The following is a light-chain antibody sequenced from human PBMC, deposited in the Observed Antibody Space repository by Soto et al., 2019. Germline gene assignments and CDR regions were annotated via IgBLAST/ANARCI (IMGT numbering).Light chain of an antibody. CDR1: QDISNY. CDR2: GAS. CDR3: QQYDNLPFT. J-gene: IGKJ3*01. Sequence: DIQMTQSPSSLSASVGDRVTITCQASQDISNYLNWYQQIPGQAPKLLIYGASNLETGVPSRFSGSASGTDFSFAISSLQPEDIATYYCQQYDNLPFTFRPGTKVDIK. V-gene: IGKV1-33*01.